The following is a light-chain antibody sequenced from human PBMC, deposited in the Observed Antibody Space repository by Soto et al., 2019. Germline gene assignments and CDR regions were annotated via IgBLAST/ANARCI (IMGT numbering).Light chain of an antibody. Sequence: QSVLTQPPSASGSPGQSGTISCTGTSRDIGGYDFVSWYQQHPGKAPKLLIYDVIKRPSGVPDRFSGSKSGNTAPLTVSVLQTDEESQYYCRLFGGSNPLQFGRGT. CDR3: RLFGGSNPLQ. J-gene: IGLJ2*01. CDR1: SRDIGGYDF. CDR2: DVI. V-gene: IGLV2-8*01.